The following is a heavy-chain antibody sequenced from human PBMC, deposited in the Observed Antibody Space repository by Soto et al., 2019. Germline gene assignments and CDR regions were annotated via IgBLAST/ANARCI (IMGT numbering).Heavy chain of an antibody. D-gene: IGHD3-10*01. J-gene: IGHJ4*02. V-gene: IGHV4-34*01. Sequence: PSETLSLTCAVYGGSFSGYYWSWIRQLPGKGLEWIGEINHSGSTNYNPSLKSRVTISVDTSKNQFSLKLSSVTAADTAVYYCATPGVTYYYGSGSPTYFDYWGQGTLVTVSS. CDR1: GGSFSGYY. CDR2: INHSGST. CDR3: ATPGVTYYYGSGSPTYFDY.